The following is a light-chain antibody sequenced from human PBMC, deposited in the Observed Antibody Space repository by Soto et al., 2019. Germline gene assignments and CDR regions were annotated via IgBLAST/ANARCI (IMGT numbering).Light chain of an antibody. V-gene: IGKV3-11*01. CDR3: QQRSSWPLIT. CDR2: DAS. J-gene: IGKJ5*01. Sequence: EIVLTQSPATLSLSPGERATLSCRASQSISNYLAWYQQKPGQAPRLLIYDASARATGVPARFTASGSGTDFTLTISRLDPEDFAVYYCQQRSSWPLITFGQGTRLEIK. CDR1: QSISNY.